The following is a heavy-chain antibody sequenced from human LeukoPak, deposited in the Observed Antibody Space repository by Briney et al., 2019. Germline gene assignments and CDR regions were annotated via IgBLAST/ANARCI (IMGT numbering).Heavy chain of an antibody. CDR1: GFTFNNYA. Sequence: GGSLRLSCAASGFTFNNYALSWVRQAPGKGLEWVSVISGSDTITYYADSVKGRFTISRDDSKNTLYLQMNSLRVEDTAVYYCARDRGLVNDYWGQGTLVTVSS. J-gene: IGHJ4*02. CDR2: ISGSDTIT. V-gene: IGHV3-23*01. CDR3: ARDRGLVNDY. D-gene: IGHD6-6*01.